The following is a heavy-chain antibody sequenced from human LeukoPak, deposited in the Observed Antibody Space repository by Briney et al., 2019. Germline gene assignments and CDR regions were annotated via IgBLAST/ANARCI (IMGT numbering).Heavy chain of an antibody. CDR3: AKDLDYYDSSGYLLSGGTFDY. J-gene: IGHJ4*02. CDR1: GFTFSSYA. V-gene: IGHV3-23*01. D-gene: IGHD3-22*01. Sequence: PGGSLRLSCAASGFTFSSYAMSWVRQAPGKGLEWVSAISGSGGSTYYADSVKGRFTISRDNSKNTLYLQMNSLRAEDTAVYYCAKDLDYYDSSGYLLSGGTFDYWGQGTLVNVSS. CDR2: ISGSGGST.